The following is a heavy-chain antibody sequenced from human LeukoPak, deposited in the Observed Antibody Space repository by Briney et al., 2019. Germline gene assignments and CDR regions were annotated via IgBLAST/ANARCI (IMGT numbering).Heavy chain of an antibody. CDR3: VSGISLSHWHYFDY. D-gene: IGHD2-15*01. CDR1: GYTFTSYA. V-gene: IGHV1-3*01. J-gene: IGHJ4*02. Sequence: GASVKVSCKASGYTFTSYAMHWVRQAPGQRLEWMGWINAGNGNTKYSQKFQGRVTITRDTSASTAYMELSSLRSEDTALYYCVSGISLSHWHYFDYWGQGTLVTVSS. CDR2: INAGNGNT.